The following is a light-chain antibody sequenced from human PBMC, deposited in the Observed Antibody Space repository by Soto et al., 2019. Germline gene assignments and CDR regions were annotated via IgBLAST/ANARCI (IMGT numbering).Light chain of an antibody. J-gene: IGKJ3*01. V-gene: IGKV3-20*01. CDR2: GAS. Sequence: IVMTQSPGTLYLSPGERATLSCRASQSVSSNFLAWYQQRPGQAPRLLMDGASSRAAVIPDRFSGSGSGTGFTLSISRLEPEDFAGYSCHHYGRSAIFTFGPGTTLDIK. CDR3: HHYGRSAIFT. CDR1: QSVSSNF.